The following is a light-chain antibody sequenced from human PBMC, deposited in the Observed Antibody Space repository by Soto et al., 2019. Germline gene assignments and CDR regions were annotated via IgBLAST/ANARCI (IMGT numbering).Light chain of an antibody. V-gene: IGKV1-39*01. CDR2: AAS. Sequence: DIQMTQSPSSLSASVGDRVTITCRASQSISSYLNWFQQKPGKAPKLLISAASSLHSGVPSRFSGSGSGTDFTLTISSLQPEDFATYYCQQSYSTPYTFGQGTKLEIK. CDR1: QSISSY. CDR3: QQSYSTPYT. J-gene: IGKJ2*01.